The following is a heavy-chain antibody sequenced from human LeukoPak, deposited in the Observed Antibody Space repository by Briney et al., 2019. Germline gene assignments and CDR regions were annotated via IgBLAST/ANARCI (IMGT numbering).Heavy chain of an antibody. J-gene: IGHJ5*02. CDR2: INHSGGT. CDR3: ARVGWRYFDWLAP. CDR1: GHSISRDYS. V-gene: IGHV4-38-2*01. Sequence: SETLSLTCAVSGHSISRDYSWGWIRQPPGKGLEWIGSINHSGGTYYNQSLKSRVTISRDTPKNQFSLNLNDVTAADTAMYYCARVGWRYFDWLAPWGQGTLVTVSS. D-gene: IGHD3-9*01.